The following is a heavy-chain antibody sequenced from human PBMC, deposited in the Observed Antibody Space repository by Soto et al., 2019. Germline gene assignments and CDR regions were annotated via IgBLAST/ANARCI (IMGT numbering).Heavy chain of an antibody. Sequence: EVQLVESGGGLVKPGGSLRLSCAASGFTFSSYGMNWVRQAPGKGLEWVSFISSSSSYTQYADSVEGRFTTSRDNAENSVYLQMNSLGAGGTAVYYCARGGMVRGYDYWGQGTRVTVSS. CDR2: ISSSSSYT. CDR1: GFTFSSYG. V-gene: IGHV3-21*01. CDR3: ARGGMVRGYDY. J-gene: IGHJ4*02. D-gene: IGHD3-10*01.